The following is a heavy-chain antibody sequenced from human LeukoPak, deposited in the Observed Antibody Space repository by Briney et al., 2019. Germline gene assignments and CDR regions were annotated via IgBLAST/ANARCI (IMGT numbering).Heavy chain of an antibody. Sequence: ASVKVSCKASRYTFTSYGISWVRQAPGQGLEWMGWISAYNGNTNYAQKLQGRVTMTTDTSTSTAYMELRSLRSDDTAVYYCARELSRFLELDYWGQGTLVTVSS. CDR1: RYTFTSYG. CDR2: ISAYNGNT. D-gene: IGHD3-3*01. CDR3: ARELSRFLELDY. J-gene: IGHJ4*02. V-gene: IGHV1-18*01.